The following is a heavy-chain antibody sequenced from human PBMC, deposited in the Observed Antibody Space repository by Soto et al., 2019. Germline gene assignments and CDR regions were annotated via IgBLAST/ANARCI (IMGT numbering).Heavy chain of an antibody. V-gene: IGHV4-61*01. J-gene: IGHJ4*02. CDR3: ARGGIGGGSGSYPPCCFDY. CDR1: GGSFKSGSYS. CDR2: VYHTGRT. Sequence: PSETLSLTCAVSGGSFKSGSYSWSWIRQPPGKGLEWIGYVYHTGRTSYNPSLKSRVSISMDTSKNQFSLNLDSVTAADTAVYFCARGGIGGGSGSYPPCCFDYWGQGTLVTVSS. D-gene: IGHD3-10*01.